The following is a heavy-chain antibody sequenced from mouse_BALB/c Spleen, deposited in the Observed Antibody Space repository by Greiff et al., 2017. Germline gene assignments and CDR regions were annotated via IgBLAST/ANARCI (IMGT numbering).Heavy chain of an antibody. Sequence: EVQVVESGGGLVQPGGSRKLSCAASGFTFSSFGMHWVRQAPEKGLEWVAYISSGSSTIYYADTVKGRFTISRDNPKNTLFLQMTSLRSEDTAMYYCARHDYGSRNWYFDVWGAGTTVTVSS. CDR1: GFTFSSFG. J-gene: IGHJ1*01. CDR2: ISSGSSTI. D-gene: IGHD1-1*01. CDR3: ARHDYGSRNWYFDV. V-gene: IGHV5-17*02.